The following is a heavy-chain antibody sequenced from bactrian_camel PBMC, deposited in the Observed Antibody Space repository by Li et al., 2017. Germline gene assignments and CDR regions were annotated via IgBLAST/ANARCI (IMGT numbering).Heavy chain of an antibody. Sequence: VQLVESGGDLVQPGVTLKLSCAASGDTYCMAWFRQAPGKEREGVASINTQLGTTYYADPVKGRFTIAQDNAKNSVYLQMNSLKPEDTAMYYCAAVRMLLGRCDVTRGDFPWQGQGTQVTVS. V-gene: IGHV3S40*01. D-gene: IGHD3*01. J-gene: IGHJ4*01. CDR2: INTQLGTT. CDR1: GDTYC.